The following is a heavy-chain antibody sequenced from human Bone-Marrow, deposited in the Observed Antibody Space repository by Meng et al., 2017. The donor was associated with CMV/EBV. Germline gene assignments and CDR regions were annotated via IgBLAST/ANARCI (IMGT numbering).Heavy chain of an antibody. CDR3: ARRDSSSWYWADGMDV. CDR1: GFTFSDYY. Sequence: GESLKISCAASGFTFSDYYMSWIRQAPGKGLEWVSYISSSGSTIYYADSVKGRFTISRDNAKNSLYLQMNSLRAEDTAVYYCARRDSSSWYWADGMDVWGQGTTVTVSS. D-gene: IGHD6-13*01. J-gene: IGHJ6*02. V-gene: IGHV3-11*01. CDR2: ISSSGSTI.